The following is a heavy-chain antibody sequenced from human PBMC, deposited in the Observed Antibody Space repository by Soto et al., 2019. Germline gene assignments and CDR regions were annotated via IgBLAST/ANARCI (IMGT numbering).Heavy chain of an antibody. V-gene: IGHV4-61*01. CDR2: IYYSGNT. CDR3: ARVPHCSGGGCYSYYYYGMDV. CDR1: GGSMSSSSYF. J-gene: IGHJ6*02. D-gene: IGHD2-15*01. Sequence: PSETLSLTCTVSGGSMSSSSYFWSWIRQPPGKGLEWIGYIYYSGNTNYNPSLKSRVTISVDTSKNQFSLRLSSVTAADTAVYHCARVPHCSGGGCYSYYYYGMDVWGLGTTVTVSS.